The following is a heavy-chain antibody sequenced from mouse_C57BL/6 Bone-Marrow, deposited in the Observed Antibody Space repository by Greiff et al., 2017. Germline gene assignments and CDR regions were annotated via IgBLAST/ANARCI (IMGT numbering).Heavy chain of an antibody. CDR2: INYDGSST. Sequence: EVQLVESEGGLVQPGSSMKLSCTASGFTFSDYYMAWVRQVPEKGLEWVANINYDGSSTYYLDSLKSRFIISRDNAKNILYLQMSSLKSEDTATYYCASHYGRSPFAYWGQGTLVTVSA. CDR1: GFTFSDYY. D-gene: IGHD1-1*01. V-gene: IGHV5-16*01. CDR3: ASHYGRSPFAY. J-gene: IGHJ3*01.